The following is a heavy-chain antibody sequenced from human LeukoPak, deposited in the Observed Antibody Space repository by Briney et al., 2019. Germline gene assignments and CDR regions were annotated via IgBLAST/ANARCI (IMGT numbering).Heavy chain of an antibody. J-gene: IGHJ5*01. CDR2: ISSSGSTI. Sequence: PGGSLRLSCAASGFTFSSYEMNWVRQAPGKGLKWVSYISSSGSTIYYADSVKGRFTISRDNAKNSLYLQMNSLRAEDTAVYYCARLPGRLWFGELFSNWFDPWGQGTLVTVSS. D-gene: IGHD3-10*01. CDR3: ARLPGRLWFGELFSNWFDP. CDR1: GFTFSSYE. V-gene: IGHV3-48*03.